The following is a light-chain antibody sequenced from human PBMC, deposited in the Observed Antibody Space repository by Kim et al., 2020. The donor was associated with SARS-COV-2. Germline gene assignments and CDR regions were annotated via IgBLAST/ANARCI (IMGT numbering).Light chain of an antibody. Sequence: GQSVTISCAGTSSDVGTYNYVSWYQQHPDKAPKLMIYDVSKRPSGVPDRFSASKSGNTASLTISGLQAEYEADYYCCSYAGSYSWVFGGGTQLTVL. V-gene: IGLV2-11*01. J-gene: IGLJ3*02. CDR1: SSDVGTYNY. CDR2: DVS. CDR3: CSYAGSYSWV.